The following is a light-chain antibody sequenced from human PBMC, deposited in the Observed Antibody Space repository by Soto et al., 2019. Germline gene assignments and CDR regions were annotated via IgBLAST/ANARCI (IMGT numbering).Light chain of an antibody. CDR1: QSVSNY. CDR2: DAS. Sequence: EIVLTQSPATLSLSPGERATLSCRASQSVSNYLAWYQQKPDQAPRLLIYDASNRATGIPARFSGSGSGTDFTLTISSLEPEDFAVYYCQQRSNWPSFGQGTKLEIK. CDR3: QQRSNWPS. J-gene: IGKJ2*01. V-gene: IGKV3-11*01.